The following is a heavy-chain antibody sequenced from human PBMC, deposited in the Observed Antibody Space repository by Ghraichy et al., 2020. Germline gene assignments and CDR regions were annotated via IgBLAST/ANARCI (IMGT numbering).Heavy chain of an antibody. CDR2: ISSSSSTI. J-gene: IGHJ6*02. V-gene: IGHV3-48*01. CDR3: ARTIAAALPYYYYGMDV. CDR1: GFTFSSYS. D-gene: IGHD6-13*01. Sequence: GGSLRLSCAASGFTFSSYSMNWVRQAPGKGLEWVSYISSSSSTIYYADSVKGRFTISRDNAKNSLYLQMNSPRAEDTAVYYCARTIAAALPYYYYGMDVWGQGTTVTVSS.